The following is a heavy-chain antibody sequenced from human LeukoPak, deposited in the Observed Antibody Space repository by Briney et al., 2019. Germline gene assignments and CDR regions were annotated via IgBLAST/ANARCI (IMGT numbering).Heavy chain of an antibody. Sequence: WETLSLTCTVSGDSVTSTNSFWAWIRQPPGKGLELIGSIFYSGATYYNPSLKSRLIISLDTSGNQVSLNLNSLTAADTAVYYCARRRAYNFFDSWGQGTLVTVSS. CDR2: IFYSGAT. CDR1: GDSVTSTNSF. J-gene: IGHJ5*01. V-gene: IGHV4-39*01. CDR3: ARRRAYNFFDS.